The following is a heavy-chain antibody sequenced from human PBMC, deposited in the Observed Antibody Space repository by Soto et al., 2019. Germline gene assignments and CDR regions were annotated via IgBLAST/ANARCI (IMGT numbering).Heavy chain of an antibody. CDR1: GFTFSGYS. D-gene: IGHD2-21*02. J-gene: IGHJ6*02. CDR2: ISTRSDI. Sequence: GGSLRLSCAASGFTFSGYSMNWVRQAPGKGLEWVASISTRSDIYYADSVKGRFTISRDNAKNSVSLQMNSLRAEDTAVYYCAREETAWPLAYGLDVWGQGTTGTVS. CDR3: AREETAWPLAYGLDV. V-gene: IGHV3-21*01.